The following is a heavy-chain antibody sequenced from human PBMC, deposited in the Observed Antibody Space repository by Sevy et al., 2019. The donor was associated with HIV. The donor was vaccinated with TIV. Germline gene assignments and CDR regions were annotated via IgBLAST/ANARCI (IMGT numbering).Heavy chain of an antibody. CDR2: ISGSAGST. CDR3: AKGDRTFYGLDV. CDR1: GFTFSTYT. Sequence: GGSLRLSCAASGFTFSTYTMSWDRQAPGKGLEWVSAISGSAGSTYYADLVQGRFTISRDKSKNTLYLQMNSLRAEDTAVYYCAKGDRTFYGLDVWGQGTTVTVSS. J-gene: IGHJ6*02. D-gene: IGHD2-15*01. V-gene: IGHV3-23*01.